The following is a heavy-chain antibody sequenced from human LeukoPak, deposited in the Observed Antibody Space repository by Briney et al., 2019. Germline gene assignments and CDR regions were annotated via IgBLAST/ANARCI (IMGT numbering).Heavy chain of an antibody. CDR2: IYTSGST. Sequence: SETLSLTCTVSGGSFSSYYWSWIRQPAGKGLEWIGRIYTSGSTNYNPSLKSRVTMSVDTSKNQFSLKLSSVTAADTAVYYCARGDYSNYEGPFDIWGQGTMVTVSS. CDR1: GGSFSSYY. CDR3: ARGDYSNYEGPFDI. J-gene: IGHJ3*02. V-gene: IGHV4-4*07. D-gene: IGHD4-11*01.